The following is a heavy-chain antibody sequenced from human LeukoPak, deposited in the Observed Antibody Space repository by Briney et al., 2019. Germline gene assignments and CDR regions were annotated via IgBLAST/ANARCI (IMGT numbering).Heavy chain of an antibody. D-gene: IGHD7-27*01. J-gene: IGHJ4*02. V-gene: IGHV3-30-3*01. CDR2: ISYDGGNK. CDR1: GFTFSSYA. Sequence: GRSLRLSCAASGFTFSSYAMHWVRQAPGKGLEWVAVISYDGGNKYYADSVKGRFTISRDNSKNTLYLQMNSLRAEDTAVYYCAREVWGQVYFDYWGQGTLVTVSS. CDR3: AREVWGQVYFDY.